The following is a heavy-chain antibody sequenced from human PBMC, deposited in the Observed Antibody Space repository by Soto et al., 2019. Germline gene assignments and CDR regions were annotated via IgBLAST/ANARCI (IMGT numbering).Heavy chain of an antibody. V-gene: IGHV4-31*03. D-gene: IGHD1-1*01. CDR1: GGSISSGGTGSY. Sequence: QVQLRESGPGLVKPSQTLYLTCTVSGGSISSGGTGSYWTWIRQLPGKGLEWIGYIYYTGNTYYNPSLKSRPTISIDTSENQFSLKLTSVTAADTAVYFCASGHDAYKMRYWGQGTLVTVSS. CDR2: IYYTGNT. J-gene: IGHJ4*02. CDR3: ASGHDAYKMRY.